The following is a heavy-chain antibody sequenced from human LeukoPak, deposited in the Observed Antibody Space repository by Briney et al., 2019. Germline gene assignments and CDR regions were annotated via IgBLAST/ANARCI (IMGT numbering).Heavy chain of an antibody. V-gene: IGHV1-2*02. CDR1: GYTFTSYA. D-gene: IGHD1-1*01. CDR2: ITPSGGT. CDR3: AREGGRGADRGYNWPDF. Sequence: ASVKVSCKASGYTFTSYAMHWVRQAPGQGLEWMGWITPSGGTSYPQKFQGRVAITRDTSITTAYMDLSRLTSDDTAVYYCAREGGRGADRGYNWPDFWGQGTPVTVSS. J-gene: IGHJ4*02.